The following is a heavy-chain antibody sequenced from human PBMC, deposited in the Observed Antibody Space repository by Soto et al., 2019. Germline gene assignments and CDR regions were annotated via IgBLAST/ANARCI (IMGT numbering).Heavy chain of an antibody. CDR1: RVAFSKFI. V-gene: IGHV1-69*01. CDR2: IIPIFGTA. D-gene: IGHD6-19*01. Sequence: QAQLEQSGGEVKKPGSSVKVSCKASRVAFSKFIVTWVRQAPGLGIEWVGGIIPIFGTANYAPKFQGRVTITADESTSTSYMEVNNLRSEDTAVYYCAKVRYSSPMGYYYGMDVWGQGTTVTVS. J-gene: IGHJ6*02. CDR3: AKVRYSSPMGYYYGMDV.